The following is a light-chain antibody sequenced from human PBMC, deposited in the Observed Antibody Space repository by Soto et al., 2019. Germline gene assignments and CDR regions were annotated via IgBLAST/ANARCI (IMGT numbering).Light chain of an antibody. J-gene: IGKJ1*01. CDR1: QSISSH. V-gene: IGKV1-39*01. CDR3: QQSYSTPWT. CDR2: AAS. Sequence: DIQMTQSPSSLSASVGDRVTITCRASQSISSHLNWYQQKPGKAPRLLLYAASSLQSGVPSRFSGSGSGTDFTLTISSLQPEDFATYYCQQSYSTPWTFGQGVKVEIK.